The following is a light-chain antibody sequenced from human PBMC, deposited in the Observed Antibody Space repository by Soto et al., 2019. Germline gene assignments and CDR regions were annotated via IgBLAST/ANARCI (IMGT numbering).Light chain of an antibody. Sequence: QSALTQPASVSGSPGQSITISCTGTSSDVGSYNLVSWYQQNPGKAPKVMIYEVSKRPSGVSYRFSGSKSGNTASLTISGLQAEDEANYYCCSYAGSGNVVFGGGTKLTVL. V-gene: IGLV2-23*02. CDR1: SSDVGSYNL. J-gene: IGLJ2*01. CDR3: CSYAGSGNVV. CDR2: EVS.